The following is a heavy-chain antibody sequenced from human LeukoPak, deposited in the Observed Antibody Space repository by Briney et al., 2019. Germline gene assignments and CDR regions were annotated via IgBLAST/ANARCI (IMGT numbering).Heavy chain of an antibody. D-gene: IGHD4-17*01. Sequence: PGGSLRLSCAASGFTFSSYSMNWVRQAPGKGLEWVSSISSSSYIYYADSVKSRFTISRDNAKNSLYLQMNSLRAEDTAVYYCARGRYGDYYFDYWGQGTLVTVSS. J-gene: IGHJ4*02. CDR3: ARGRYGDYYFDY. CDR1: GFTFSSYS. CDR2: ISSSSYI. V-gene: IGHV3-21*01.